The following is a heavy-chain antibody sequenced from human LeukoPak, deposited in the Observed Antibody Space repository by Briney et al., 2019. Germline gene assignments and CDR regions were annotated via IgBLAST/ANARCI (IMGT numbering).Heavy chain of an antibody. CDR1: GGSISSSSYY. Sequence: SSETLSLTCTVSGGSISSSSYYWGWIRQPPGKGLEWIGSIYYSGSTYYNPSLKSRVTISVDTSKNQFSLKLSSVTAADTAVYYCARDLRGYSGYRDWYFDLWGRGTLVTVSS. V-gene: IGHV4-39*07. D-gene: IGHD5-12*01. CDR2: IYYSGST. J-gene: IGHJ2*01. CDR3: ARDLRGYSGYRDWYFDL.